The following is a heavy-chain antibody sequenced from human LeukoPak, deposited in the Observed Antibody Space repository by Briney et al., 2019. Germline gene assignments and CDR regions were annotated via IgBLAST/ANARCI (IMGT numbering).Heavy chain of an antibody. CDR1: GYTFTSYY. CDR3: ARARGGDTIVVVPAALRGYWFDP. J-gene: IGHJ5*02. Sequence: ASVKVSCKASGYTFTSYYMHWVRQAPGQGLEWMGIINPSGGSTSYAQKFQGRITMTRDMSTSTVYMELSSLRSEDTAVYYCARARGGDTIVVVPAALRGYWFDPWGQGTLVTVSS. D-gene: IGHD2-2*01. V-gene: IGHV1-46*01. CDR2: INPSGGST.